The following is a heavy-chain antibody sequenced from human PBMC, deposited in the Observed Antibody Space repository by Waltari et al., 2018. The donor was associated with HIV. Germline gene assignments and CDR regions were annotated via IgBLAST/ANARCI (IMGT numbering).Heavy chain of an antibody. CDR3: ARGVCSSTSCPRKDAFDI. D-gene: IGHD2-2*01. J-gene: IGHJ3*02. CDR1: GGPISNYY. CDR2: IYYSGST. Sequence: QVQLQESGPGLVKPSETLSLNCTVSGGPISNYYWTWIRQPPGKALEWIGYIYYSGSTTYNPSLKSRVTISVDTSKSQFSLKLNSVTAADTAIYYCARGVCSSTSCPRKDAFDIWGQGTMVTVSS. V-gene: IGHV4-59*01.